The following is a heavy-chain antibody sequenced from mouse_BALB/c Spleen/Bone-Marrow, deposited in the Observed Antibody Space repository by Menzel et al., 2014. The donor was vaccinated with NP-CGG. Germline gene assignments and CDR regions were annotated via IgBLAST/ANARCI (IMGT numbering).Heavy chain of an antibody. CDR2: INPSSGYT. D-gene: IGHD1-2*01. CDR3: ARGGLRLPYAMAY. V-gene: IGHV1-4*01. J-gene: IGHJ4*01. CDR1: GYTFTSYT. Sequence: VQLQQSGAELARPGASVKMSCKASGYTFTSYTIHWVKQRPGQGLEWIGYINPSSGYTNYNQKFKDKATLTADTSSSTAYMQRSSLTSEDSAVYYCARGGLRLPYAMAYWGQGTSVTVSS.